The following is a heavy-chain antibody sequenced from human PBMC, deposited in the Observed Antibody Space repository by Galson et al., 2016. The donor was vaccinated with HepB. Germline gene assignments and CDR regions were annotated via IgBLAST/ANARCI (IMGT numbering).Heavy chain of an antibody. CDR2: ISISGSTV. J-gene: IGHJ4*02. D-gene: IGHD2/OR15-2a*01. CDR1: GFTFSRYN. CDR3: AREADFYASTGYFPPFAY. Sequence: SLRLSCAGSGFTFSRYNMNWVRQAPGEGLEWLADISISGSTVYYADPVKGRFTISRDNDKNSVYLQMDSLRDEDTAVYYCAREADFYASTGYFPPFAYWGQGILVTVSS. V-gene: IGHV3-48*03.